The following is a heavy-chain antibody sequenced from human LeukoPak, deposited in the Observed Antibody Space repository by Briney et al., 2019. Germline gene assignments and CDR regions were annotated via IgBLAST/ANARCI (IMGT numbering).Heavy chain of an antibody. D-gene: IGHD6-6*01. CDR2: MNPNSGNT. J-gene: IGHJ4*02. CDR3: ARPKRIAARSSDGFDY. CDR1: GYTFTSYD. Sequence: GASVKVSCKASGYTFTSYDINWVRQATGQGLEWMGWMNPNSGNTGYAQKFQGRVTMTRNTSISTAYMELSSLRSEDTAVYYCARPKRIAARSSDGFDYWGQGTLVTVSS. V-gene: IGHV1-8*01.